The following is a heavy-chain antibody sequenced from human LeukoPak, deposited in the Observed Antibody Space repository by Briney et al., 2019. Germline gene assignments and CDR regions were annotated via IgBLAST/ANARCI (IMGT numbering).Heavy chain of an antibody. D-gene: IGHD2-2*01. CDR3: ASQIRTRWYFDL. V-gene: IGHV4-4*07. Sequence: SETLSLTCTVSGGSISSYYWSWIRQPAGKGLEWIGRIYTSGSTNYNPSLKSRVTMSVDTSKNQFSLKLSSVTAADTAVYYCASQIRTRWYFDLWGRGTLVTVSS. J-gene: IGHJ2*01. CDR2: IYTSGST. CDR1: GGSISSYY.